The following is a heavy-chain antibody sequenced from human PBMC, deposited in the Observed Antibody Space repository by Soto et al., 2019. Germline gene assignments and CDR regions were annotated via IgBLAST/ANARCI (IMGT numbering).Heavy chain of an antibody. CDR3: AREGTVTVSYNWFDP. CDR2: ISYDGSNK. J-gene: IGHJ5*02. V-gene: IGHV3-30-3*01. Sequence: QVQLVESGGGVVQPGRSLRLSCAASGFTFSSYAMHWVRQAPGKGLEWVAVISYDGSNKYYADSVKGRFTISRDNSKNTLYLQMNSLRAEDTAVYYCAREGTVTVSYNWFDPWGQGTLVTVS. D-gene: IGHD4-17*01. CDR1: GFTFSSYA.